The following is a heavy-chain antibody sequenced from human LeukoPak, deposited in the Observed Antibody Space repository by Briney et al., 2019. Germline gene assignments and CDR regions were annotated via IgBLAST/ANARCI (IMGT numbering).Heavy chain of an antibody. J-gene: IGHJ4*02. Sequence: GGSLRLSCAASGFTFSSYAMSWVRQAPGKGLEWVSVIYSGGSTYYADSVKGRFTISRDNSKNTLYLQMSSLRAEDTAVYYCARRGSAKAFDDWGQGTLVTVSS. CDR1: GFTFSSYA. D-gene: IGHD3-10*01. CDR3: ARRGSAKAFDD. V-gene: IGHV3-66*04. CDR2: IYSGGST.